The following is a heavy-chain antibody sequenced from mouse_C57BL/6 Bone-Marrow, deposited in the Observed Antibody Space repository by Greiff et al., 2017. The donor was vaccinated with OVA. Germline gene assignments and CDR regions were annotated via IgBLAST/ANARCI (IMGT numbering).Heavy chain of an antibody. V-gene: IGHV5-15*01. CDR3: ARYGSSYWYFDV. CDR2: ISNLAYSI. J-gene: IGHJ1*03. CDR1: GFTFSDYG. D-gene: IGHD1-1*01. Sequence: EVQGVESGGGLVQPGGSLKLSCAASGFTFSDYGMAWVRQAPRKGPEWVAFISNLAYSIYYADTVTGRFTISRENAKNTLYLEMSSLRSEDTAMYYCARYGSSYWYFDVWGTGTTVTVSS.